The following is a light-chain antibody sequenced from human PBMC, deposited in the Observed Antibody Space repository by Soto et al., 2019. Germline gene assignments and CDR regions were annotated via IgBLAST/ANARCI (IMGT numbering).Light chain of an antibody. Sequence: EIVLTQSPATLSVSPGERATLSCRASQSVSSNLAWYQQKPGQAPRLLMFGASTRATNIPARFSGSGSATEFTLTISSLQSEDFAVYYCQQYFNWPPLTFGGGTKVEIK. J-gene: IGKJ4*01. V-gene: IGKV3-15*01. CDR2: GAS. CDR1: QSVSSN. CDR3: QQYFNWPPLT.